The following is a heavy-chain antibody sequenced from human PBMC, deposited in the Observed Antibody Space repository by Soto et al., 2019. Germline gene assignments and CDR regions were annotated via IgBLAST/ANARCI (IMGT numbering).Heavy chain of an antibody. D-gene: IGHD6-6*01. Sequence: PGESLKISCKGSGYSFTSYWISWVRQMPGKGLEWMGRIDPSDSYTNYSPSFQGHATISADKSISTACLQWSSLKASDTAMYYCAREGDIAARPEDNWFDPWGQGTPVTVSS. CDR1: GYSFTSYW. V-gene: IGHV5-10-1*01. CDR3: AREGDIAARPEDNWFDP. CDR2: IDPSDSYT. J-gene: IGHJ5*02.